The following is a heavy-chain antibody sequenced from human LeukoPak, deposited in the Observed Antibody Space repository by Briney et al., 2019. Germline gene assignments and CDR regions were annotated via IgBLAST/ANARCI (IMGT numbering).Heavy chain of an antibody. J-gene: IGHJ4*02. Sequence: SQTLSLTCTVSGGSISSGGYYWSWIRQHPGKGLECIGYIYYSGSTYYNPSLKSRASISVDTSKNQFSLKLSSVTAADTAVYYCARVGTYDSSGYYTALPDYWGQGTLVTVSS. CDR3: ARVGTYDSSGYYTALPDY. V-gene: IGHV4-30-4*08. CDR1: GGSISSGGYY. CDR2: IYYSGST. D-gene: IGHD3-22*01.